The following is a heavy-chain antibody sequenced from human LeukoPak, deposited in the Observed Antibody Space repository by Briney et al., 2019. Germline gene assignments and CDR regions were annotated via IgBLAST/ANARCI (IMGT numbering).Heavy chain of an antibody. CDR1: GYTFTGYS. Sequence: ASVKVSCKASGYTFTGYSMHWVRQAPGQGLEWMGWINPNSGGTNYAQKFQGRVTMTRDTSISTAYMELSRLRSDDTAVYYRARYCSGGSCSQSNYYYYMDAWGKGTTVTVSS. CDR3: ARYCSGGSCSQSNYYYYMDA. CDR2: INPNSGGT. J-gene: IGHJ6*03. V-gene: IGHV1-2*02. D-gene: IGHD2-15*01.